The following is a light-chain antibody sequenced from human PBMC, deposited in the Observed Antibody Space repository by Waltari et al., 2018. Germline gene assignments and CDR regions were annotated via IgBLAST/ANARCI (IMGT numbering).Light chain of an antibody. CDR1: SSNIGSYT. CDR3: AAWDDSLDAVV. J-gene: IGLJ3*02. CDR2: SNH. V-gene: IGLV1-44*01. Sequence: QSVLTQPPSASGTPGQRVTISCSRSSSNIGSYTVNWYQHLPGTAPQLPGTAPQLLVYSNHQRPSGVSDRFSGSKSGTSASLVISGLQSEDEADYHCAAWDDSLDAVVFGGGTKLTVL.